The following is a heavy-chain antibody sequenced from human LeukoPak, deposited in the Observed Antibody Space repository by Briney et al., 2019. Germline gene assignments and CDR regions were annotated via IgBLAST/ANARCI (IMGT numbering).Heavy chain of an antibody. J-gene: IGHJ6*02. CDR3: ARDILSGVIIGPRMDV. Sequence: PGGSLRLSCAASGFTFSSYAMSWVRQAPGKGLEWVSAISGSGGSTYYADSVKGRFTISRDNSKNTLYLQMNSLRAEDTAVYYCARDILSGVIIGPRMDVWGQGTTVTVSS. CDR1: GFTFSSYA. CDR2: ISGSGGST. V-gene: IGHV3-23*01. D-gene: IGHD3-3*01.